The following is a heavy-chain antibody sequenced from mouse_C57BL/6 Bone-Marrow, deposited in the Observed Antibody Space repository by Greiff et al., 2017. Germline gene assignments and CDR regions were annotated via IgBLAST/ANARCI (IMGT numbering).Heavy chain of an antibody. D-gene: IGHD1-1*01. CDR2: IYPGGGYT. Sequence: QVHVKQSGAELVRPGTSVKMSCKASGYTFTNYWIGWAKQRPGHGLEWIGDIYPGGGYTNYNQKFKGKATLTVDTASSTAYMQLSSLTSEDSAVYYCARGGVITRDWGQGTLVTVSA. CDR3: ARGGVITRD. CDR1: GYTFTNYW. V-gene: IGHV1-63*01. J-gene: IGHJ3*01.